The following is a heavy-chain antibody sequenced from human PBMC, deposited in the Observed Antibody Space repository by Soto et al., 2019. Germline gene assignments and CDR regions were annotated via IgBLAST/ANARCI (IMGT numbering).Heavy chain of an antibody. CDR2: ISSSSSYI. V-gene: IGHV3-21*01. J-gene: IGHJ4*02. Sequence: PGGSLRLSCAASGFTFSSYSMNWVRQAPGKGLEWVSSISSSSSYIYYADSVKGRFTISRDNAKNSLYLQMNSLRAEDTAVYYCAREGLRFLEWLPDYFDYWGQGTLVTVSS. CDR3: AREGLRFLEWLPDYFDY. CDR1: GFTFSSYS. D-gene: IGHD3-3*01.